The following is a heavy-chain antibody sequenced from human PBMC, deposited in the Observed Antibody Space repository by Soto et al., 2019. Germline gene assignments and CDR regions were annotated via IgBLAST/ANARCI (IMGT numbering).Heavy chain of an antibody. D-gene: IGHD3-22*01. Sequence: PGGSLRLSCAASGFTFSSYSMNWVRQAPGKGLEWVSYISSSSSTIYYADSVKGRFTISRDNAKNSLYLQMNSLRDEDTAVYYYAREPRYYYDSSGYLNWFDPWGQGTLVTVS. CDR1: GFTFSSYS. CDR3: AREPRYYYDSSGYLNWFDP. J-gene: IGHJ5*02. V-gene: IGHV3-48*02. CDR2: ISSSSSTI.